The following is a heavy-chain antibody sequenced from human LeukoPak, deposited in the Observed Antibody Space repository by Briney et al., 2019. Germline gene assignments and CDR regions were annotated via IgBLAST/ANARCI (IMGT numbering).Heavy chain of an antibody. J-gene: IGHJ4*02. D-gene: IGHD6-6*01. Sequence: SETLSLTCAVYGGSFSGYYWSWIRQPPGKGLEWIGEINHSGSTNYNPSLKSRVTISVDTSKNQFSLKLSSVTAADTAVYYCARVRQRGYSSSSPSFASWGRGTLVTVSS. CDR1: GGSFSGYY. V-gene: IGHV4-34*01. CDR3: ARVRQRGYSSSSPSFAS. CDR2: INHSGST.